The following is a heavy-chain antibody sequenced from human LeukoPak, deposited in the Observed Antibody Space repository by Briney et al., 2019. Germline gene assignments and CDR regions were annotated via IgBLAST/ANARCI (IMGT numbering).Heavy chain of an antibody. CDR2: ISSSGSTI. D-gene: IGHD3-10*02. CDR1: GFTFSSFT. J-gene: IGHJ6*04. CDR3: AELGITMIGGV. V-gene: IGHV3-48*03. Sequence: GGSLRLSCVLSGFTFSSFTMSWVRQAPGKGLEWVSYISSSGSTIYYADSVKGRFTISRDNAKNSLYLQMNSLRAEDTAVYYCAELGITMIGGVWGKGTTVTISS.